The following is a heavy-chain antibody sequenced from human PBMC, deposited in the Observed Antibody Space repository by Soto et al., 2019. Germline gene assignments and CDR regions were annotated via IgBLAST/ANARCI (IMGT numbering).Heavy chain of an antibody. Sequence: ASVKVSCKASGYTFTSYAMHWVRQAPGQRLEWMGWINAGNGNTKYSQKFQGRVTITRDTSASTAYMELSSLRSEDTAVYYCARVYMIFVVFINPIHGDAFDIRGQGTTVTVSS. D-gene: IGHD3-3*01. V-gene: IGHV1-3*01. CDR1: GYTFTSYA. CDR3: ARVYMIFVVFINPIHGDAFDI. CDR2: INAGNGNT. J-gene: IGHJ3*02.